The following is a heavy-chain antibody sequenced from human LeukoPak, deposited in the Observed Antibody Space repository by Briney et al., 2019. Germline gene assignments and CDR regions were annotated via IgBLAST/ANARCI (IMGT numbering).Heavy chain of an antibody. CDR3: ARDLRYFDVSHAFDI. CDR2: INPNSGGT. D-gene: IGHD3-9*01. V-gene: IGHV1-2*02. Sequence: GASVKVSCKASGYTFTGYYMHWVRQAPGQGLEWMGWINPNSGGTNYAQKFQGRVTMTRDTSISTAYMELSRLRSDDTAVYYCARDLRYFDVSHAFDIWGQGTMVTVSS. CDR1: GYTFTGYY. J-gene: IGHJ3*02.